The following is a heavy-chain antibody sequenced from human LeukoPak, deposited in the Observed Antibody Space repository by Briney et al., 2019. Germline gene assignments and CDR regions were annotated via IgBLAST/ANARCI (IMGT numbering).Heavy chain of an antibody. J-gene: IGHJ4*02. CDR1: GFTFSSYG. CDR3: AKGGYSSGWYFDY. V-gene: IGHV3-30*18. CDR2: ISYDGSNK. Sequence: GGSLRLSCAASGFTFSSYGMHWVRQAPGKGLEWEAVISYDGSNKYYADSVKGRFTISRDNSKNTLYLQMNSLRAEDTAAYYCAKGGYSSGWYFDYWGQGTLVTVSS. D-gene: IGHD6-19*01.